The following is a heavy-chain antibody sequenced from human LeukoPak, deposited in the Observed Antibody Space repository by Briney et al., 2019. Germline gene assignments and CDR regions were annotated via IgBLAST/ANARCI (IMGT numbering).Heavy chain of an antibody. V-gene: IGHV4-59*08. Sequence: SETLSLTCTVSGGSISSYYWSWIRQPPGKGLEWIGYIYYSGSTNYNPSLKSRVTISVDPSKNHFSLKLSSVTAADTAVYYCARYSSSWYYFDYWGQGTLVTVSS. J-gene: IGHJ4*02. CDR3: ARYSSSWYYFDY. D-gene: IGHD6-13*01. CDR1: GGSISSYY. CDR2: IYYSGST.